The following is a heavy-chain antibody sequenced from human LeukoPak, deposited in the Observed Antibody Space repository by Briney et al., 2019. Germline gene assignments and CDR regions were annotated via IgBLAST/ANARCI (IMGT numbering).Heavy chain of an antibody. CDR1: GYTFTSYA. J-gene: IGHJ5*02. D-gene: IGHD2-15*01. V-gene: IGHV7-4-1*02. Sequence: ASVKVSCKSSGYTFTSYAMNWVRQDPGQGLEWMGWINTNTGNPTYAQGFTGRFVSSLDTSVSTAYLQISSLKAEDTAVYYCAREGNDCSGGSCYLVPFDPWGQGTLVTVSS. CDR2: INTNTGNP. CDR3: AREGNDCSGGSCYLVPFDP.